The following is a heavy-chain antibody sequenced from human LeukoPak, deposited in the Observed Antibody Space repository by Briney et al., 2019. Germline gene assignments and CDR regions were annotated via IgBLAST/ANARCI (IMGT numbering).Heavy chain of an antibody. CDR3: AREVPLVRGWYFDL. D-gene: IGHD6-6*01. V-gene: IGHV4-30-2*01. CDR1: GGSISSGGYS. J-gene: IGHJ2*01. CDR2: IYHSGST. Sequence: SETLSITCAVSGGSISSGGYSWSWIRQPPGKGLEWIGYIYHSGSTYYNPSLKSRVTISVDRSKNQFSLKLSSMTAADTAVYYCAREVPLVRGWYFDLWGRGTLVTVSS.